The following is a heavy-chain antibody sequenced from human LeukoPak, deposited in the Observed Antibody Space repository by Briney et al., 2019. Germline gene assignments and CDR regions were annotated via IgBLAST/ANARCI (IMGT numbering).Heavy chain of an antibody. Sequence: GGSLRLSCAASGFTFSSYAMSWVRQAPGKGLEWVSAISGSGGSTYYADSVKGRFTISRDNSKNTPYLQMNSLRAEDTAVYYCAKWSVLRFLEWLSTHYYYGMDVWGQGTTVTVSS. D-gene: IGHD3-3*01. J-gene: IGHJ6*02. CDR3: AKWSVLRFLEWLSTHYYYGMDV. CDR2: ISGSGGST. CDR1: GFTFSSYA. V-gene: IGHV3-23*01.